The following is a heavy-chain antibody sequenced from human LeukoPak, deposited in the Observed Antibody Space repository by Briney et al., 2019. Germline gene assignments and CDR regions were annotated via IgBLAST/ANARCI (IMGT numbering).Heavy chain of an antibody. J-gene: IGHJ4*02. Sequence: PSETLSLTCAVSGYSISSGYYWGWIRPPPGKGLEWIGSIYHSGSTYYNPSLKSRVTISVDTSKNQFSLKLSSVTAADTAVYYCARDWSGGSCDYWGQGTLVTVSS. CDR1: GYSISSGYY. CDR3: ARDWSGGSCDY. V-gene: IGHV4-38-2*02. CDR2: IYHSGST. D-gene: IGHD2-15*01.